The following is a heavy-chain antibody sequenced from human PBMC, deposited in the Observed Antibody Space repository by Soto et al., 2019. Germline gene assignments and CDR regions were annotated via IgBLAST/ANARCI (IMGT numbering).Heavy chain of an antibody. CDR1: GFIFNNYA. J-gene: IGHJ5*01. D-gene: IGHD1-1*01. CDR2: ISANSGNT. Sequence: ASVKVSCKAFGFIFNNYAISWVRQAPGQGLEWMGWISANSGNTNYAQKLQGRVTMTTDTSTSTAYMELRSLRSDDTAVYYCATALNSYNNSRDFWGQGTPVTVSS. CDR3: ATALNSYNNSRDF. V-gene: IGHV1-18*04.